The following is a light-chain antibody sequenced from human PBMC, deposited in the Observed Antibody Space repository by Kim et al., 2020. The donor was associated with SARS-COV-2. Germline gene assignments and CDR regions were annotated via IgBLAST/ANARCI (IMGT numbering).Light chain of an antibody. V-gene: IGLV1-51*01. Sequence: QSVLTQPPSVSAAPGQKVTISCSGSSSNIGNNYVFWYQQLPGTVPKLLIYDNDKRPSGIPDRFSGSKSGTSATLGITGLQTGDEADYYCGTWDGSLSAGVFGGGTQLTVL. CDR1: SSNIGNNY. CDR2: DND. J-gene: IGLJ2*01. CDR3: GTWDGSLSAGV.